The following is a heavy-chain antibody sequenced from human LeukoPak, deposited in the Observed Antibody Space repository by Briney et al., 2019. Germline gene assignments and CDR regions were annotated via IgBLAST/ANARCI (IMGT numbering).Heavy chain of an antibody. V-gene: IGHV1-69*13. D-gene: IGHD3-22*01. CDR3: ARDSRVFDYDSSGYYQGYFQH. CDR1: GGTFSSYA. J-gene: IGHJ1*01. Sequence: SVKVSCKASGGTFSSYAISWVRQAPGQGLEWMGGIIPIFGTANYAQKFQGRVTITADESTSTAYMELSSLRSEDTAVYYCARDSRVFDYDSSGYYQGYFQHWGQGTLVTVSS. CDR2: IIPIFGTA.